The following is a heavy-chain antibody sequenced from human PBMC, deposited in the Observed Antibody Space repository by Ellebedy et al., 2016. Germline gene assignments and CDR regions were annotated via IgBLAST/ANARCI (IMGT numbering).Heavy chain of an antibody. CDR1: GFTFSSYA. J-gene: IGHJ4*02. V-gene: IGHV3-23*01. CDR3: AKARIVGATHGY. D-gene: IGHD1-26*01. CDR2: MSTSGDSM. Sequence: GESLKISCAASGFTFSSYAMSWVRQAPGKGLEWVSTMSTSGDSMYYADSVKGRFSISRDNSKNTLYLQMNSLRAEDTAVYYCAKARIVGATHGYWGQGTLVTVSS.